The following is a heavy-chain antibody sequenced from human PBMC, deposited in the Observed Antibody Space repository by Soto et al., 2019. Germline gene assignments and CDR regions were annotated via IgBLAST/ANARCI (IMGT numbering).Heavy chain of an antibody. V-gene: IGHV3-13*05. CDR2: IGTAGDP. CDR1: GFTFSSYD. Sequence: EVQLVESGGGLVQPGGSLRLSCAASGFTFSSYDMHWVRQATGKGLEWVSAIGTAGDPYYPGSVKGRFTISRENAKNSLYLQMNSLRAEDTAVYYCAKGRRPYYYYYGMDVWGQGTTVTVSS. CDR3: AKGRRPYYYYYGMDV. J-gene: IGHJ6*02.